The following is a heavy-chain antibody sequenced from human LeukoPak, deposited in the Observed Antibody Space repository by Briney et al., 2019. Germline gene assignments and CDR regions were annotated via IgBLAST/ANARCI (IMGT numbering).Heavy chain of an antibody. J-gene: IGHJ3*02. CDR2: FKTKTDGGTT. CDR3: TTDNWRGLDAFDI. CDR1: GFTFNNAW. Sequence: GGSLRLSCAASGFTFNNAWMSWVRQAPGKGLEWVGRFKTKTDGGTTDYAAPVKGRFTISRDASKNTVYLQMDSLKTEDTAMYYCTTDNWRGLDAFDIWGLGTMVTVSS. V-gene: IGHV3-15*01. D-gene: IGHD3-3*01.